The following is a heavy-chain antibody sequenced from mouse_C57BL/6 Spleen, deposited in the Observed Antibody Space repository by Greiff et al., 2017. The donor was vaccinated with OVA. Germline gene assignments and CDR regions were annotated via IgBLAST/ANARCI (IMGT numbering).Heavy chain of an antibody. CDR1: GYTFTSYW. D-gene: IGHD1-1*01. J-gene: IGHJ2*01. V-gene: IGHV1-69*01. Sequence: VQLQQSGAELVMPGASVKLSCKASGYTFTSYWMHWVKQRPGQGLEWIGEIDPSDSYTNYNQKFKGKSTLTVDKSSSTAYMQLSSLTSEDSAVYYCARKGGSSPPFDYWGQGTTLTVSS. CDR2: IDPSDSYT. CDR3: ARKGGSSPPFDY.